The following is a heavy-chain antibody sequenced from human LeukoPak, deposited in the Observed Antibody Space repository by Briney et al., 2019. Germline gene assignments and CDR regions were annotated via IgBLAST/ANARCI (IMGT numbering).Heavy chain of an antibody. V-gene: IGHV3-53*01. CDR2: IYSGGST. D-gene: IGHD5-18*01. CDR3: IYGYTLDF. Sequence: GGSQRLSCAASGFTVSSNYMNWVRQAPGKGLEWVSVIYSGGSTNYADSVKGRFTISRDNSKNTLYLQMNSLRAEDTAVYYCIYGYTLDFWGQGTLVTVSS. CDR1: GFTVSSNY. J-gene: IGHJ4*02.